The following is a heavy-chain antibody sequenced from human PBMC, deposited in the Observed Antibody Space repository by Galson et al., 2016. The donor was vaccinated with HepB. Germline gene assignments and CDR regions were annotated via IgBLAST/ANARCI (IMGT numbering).Heavy chain of an antibody. V-gene: IGHV3-23*01. D-gene: IGHD2-15*01. CDR2: ITESGGTT. J-gene: IGHJ4*02. Sequence: SLRLSCGASEFTFSSYAMSWVRQAPGKGLEWVSGITESGGTTYYADSVKGRFTISRDNSKNTLYLQMNGLRAEDTAVYYCAKDYGDCSGGRCYSPTLFDYWGQGTLVTVSS. CDR1: EFTFSSYA. CDR3: AKDYGDCSGGRCYSPTLFDY.